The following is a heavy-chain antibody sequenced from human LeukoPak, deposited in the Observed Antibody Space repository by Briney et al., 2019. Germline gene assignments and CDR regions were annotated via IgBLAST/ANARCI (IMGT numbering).Heavy chain of an antibody. CDR3: ARGPLIVVVPAAIPTHHYGMDV. Sequence: PGGSLRLSCAASGFTFSSYSMNWVRQAPGKGLEWVSSISSSSSYIYYADSVKGRFTISRDNAKNSLYLQMNSLRAEDTAVYYCARGPLIVVVPAAIPTHHYGMDVWGQGTTVTVSS. CDR2: ISSSSSYI. V-gene: IGHV3-21*01. D-gene: IGHD2-2*01. J-gene: IGHJ6*02. CDR1: GFTFSSYS.